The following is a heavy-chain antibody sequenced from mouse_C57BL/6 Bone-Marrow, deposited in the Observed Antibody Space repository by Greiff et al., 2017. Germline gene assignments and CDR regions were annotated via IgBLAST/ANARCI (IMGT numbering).Heavy chain of an antibody. CDR1: GYTFTSYW. V-gene: IGHV1-74*01. Sequence: QVQLQQPGAELVKPGASVKVSCKASGYTFTSYWMHWVKQRPGQGLEWIGRIHPSDSDTNYNQKFKGKATLTVDKSSSTAYMQLSSLTSEDSAVYYCATYYYGSSSRAMDYWGQGTSVTVSS. CDR2: IHPSDSDT. CDR3: ATYYYGSSSRAMDY. D-gene: IGHD1-1*01. J-gene: IGHJ4*01.